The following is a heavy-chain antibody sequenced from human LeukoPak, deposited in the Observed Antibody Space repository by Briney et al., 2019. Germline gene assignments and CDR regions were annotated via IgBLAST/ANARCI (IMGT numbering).Heavy chain of an antibody. CDR1: GFSLSMNGVG. Sequence: SGPTLVKPTQTLTLTCTFSGFSLSMNGVGVGWIRQPPGKALEWLALIYWDDDKRYSPSLKSRLTITKDTPKNQVVLTMTNMDPVDTATYYCAHSSYSSSLFDYWGQGTLVIVSS. V-gene: IGHV2-5*02. CDR3: AHSSYSSSLFDY. J-gene: IGHJ4*02. D-gene: IGHD6-13*01. CDR2: IYWDDDK.